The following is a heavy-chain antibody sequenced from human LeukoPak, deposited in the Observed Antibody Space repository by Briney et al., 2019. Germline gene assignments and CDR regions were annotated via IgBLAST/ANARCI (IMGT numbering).Heavy chain of an antibody. CDR2: ISWNSGSI. CDR1: GFTFDDYA. Sequence: PGGSLRLSCAASGFTFDDYAVHWVRQAPGKGLEWVSGISWNSGSIGYADSVKGRFTISRDNAKNSLYLQMNSLRAEDMALYYCAKDLGSSGWYDAFDIWGQGTMVTVSS. D-gene: IGHD6-19*01. J-gene: IGHJ3*02. V-gene: IGHV3-9*03. CDR3: AKDLGSSGWYDAFDI.